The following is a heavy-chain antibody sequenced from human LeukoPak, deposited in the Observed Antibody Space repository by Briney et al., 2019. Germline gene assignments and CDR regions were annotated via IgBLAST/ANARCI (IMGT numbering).Heavy chain of an antibody. Sequence: SQSLSLTCTVSGGSISSGSYYWSWIRQPAGKGLEWIGRIYTSGSTNYNPSLKSRVTISVDTPKNQFSLKLSSVTAADTAVYYCARDHRSPGLYNWFDPWGQGTLVTVSS. J-gene: IGHJ5*02. CDR3: ARDHRSPGLYNWFDP. V-gene: IGHV4-61*02. CDR1: GGSISSGSYY. CDR2: IYTSGST. D-gene: IGHD2-2*01.